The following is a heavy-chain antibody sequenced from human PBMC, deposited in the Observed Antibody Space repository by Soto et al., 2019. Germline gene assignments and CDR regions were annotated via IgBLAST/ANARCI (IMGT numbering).Heavy chain of an antibody. CDR2: MNMDGSRT. V-gene: IGHV3-74*01. D-gene: IGHD1-1*01. CDR1: GFTFSIYW. J-gene: IGHJ4*02. CDR3: VRGDVDRSDGTGYRGRH. Sequence: EVQLVESGGGLVQPGGSLRLSCAASGFTFSIYWMHWVRQAPGKGLVWVSRMNMDGSRTSYADFAQGRFTISRDDDKSTVYLQMSNLRAEDTAVYYCVRGDVDRSDGTGYRGRHWGQGPLVTVS.